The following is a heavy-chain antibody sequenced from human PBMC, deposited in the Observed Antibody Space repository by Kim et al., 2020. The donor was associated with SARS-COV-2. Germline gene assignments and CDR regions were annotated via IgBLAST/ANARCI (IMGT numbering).Heavy chain of an antibody. CDR2: IYYSGST. Sequence: SETLSLTCTVSGGSISSSSYYWGWIRQPPGKGLEWIGSIYYSGSTYYNPSLKSRVTISVDTSKNQFSLKLSSVTAADTAVNYCARPGNSSSLVWFDPWGQGTLVTVSS. V-gene: IGHV4-39*01. D-gene: IGHD6-6*01. CDR3: ARPGNSSSLVWFDP. CDR1: GGSISSSSYY. J-gene: IGHJ5*02.